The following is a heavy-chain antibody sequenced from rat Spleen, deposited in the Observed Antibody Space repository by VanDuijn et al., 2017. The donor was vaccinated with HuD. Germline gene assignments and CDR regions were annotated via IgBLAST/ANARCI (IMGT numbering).Heavy chain of an antibody. CDR1: GFTFSDYG. Sequence: EVQLVESGGGLVQPGRSLKLSCAASGFTFSDYGMAWVRQAPTKGLEWVATISYGDSSGHSSTYYLDSVKGRFTISRANAKSTLNLQMDSLSSEDPDTHYCTRGRSRRFDYWGQGVMVTVS. V-gene: IGHV5-29*01. CDR3: TRGRSRRFDY. CDR2: ISYGDSSGHSST. D-gene: IGHD1-11*01. J-gene: IGHJ2*01.